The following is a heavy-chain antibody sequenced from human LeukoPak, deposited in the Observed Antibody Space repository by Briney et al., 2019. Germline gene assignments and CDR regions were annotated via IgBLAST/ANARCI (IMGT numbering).Heavy chain of an antibody. V-gene: IGHV3-15*01. Sequence: GGSLRLSCAASGFTFTNAWMNWVRQAPGKGLEWVGRIKSKTHGGTTDYAAPVKGRFTISRDDSKNTLYLQMNSLKTEDTAVYYCATGYYYDSGSFYYWGQGALVTVSS. CDR1: GFTFTNAW. CDR2: IKSKTHGGTT. CDR3: ATGYYYDSGSFYY. J-gene: IGHJ4*02. D-gene: IGHD3-10*01.